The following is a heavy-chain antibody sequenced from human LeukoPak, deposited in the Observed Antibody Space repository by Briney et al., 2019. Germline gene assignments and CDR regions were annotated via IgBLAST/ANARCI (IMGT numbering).Heavy chain of an antibody. J-gene: IGHJ4*02. CDR3: ARPFGGSYSGGFDY. Sequence: GGSLRLSCAASGFSFSGHYMDWVRQAPGKGLEWVGRFRNKANNRITDYAASVKGRFTISRDDSKNSLFLQMHSLKTEDTAVYYCARPFGGSYSGGFDYWGQGTLVTVSS. V-gene: IGHV3-72*01. CDR2: FRNKANNRIT. D-gene: IGHD1-26*01. CDR1: GFSFSGHY.